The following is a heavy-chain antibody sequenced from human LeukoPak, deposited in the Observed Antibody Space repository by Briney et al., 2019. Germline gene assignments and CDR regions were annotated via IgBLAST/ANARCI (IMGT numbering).Heavy chain of an antibody. V-gene: IGHV1-24*01. Sequence: ASVKVSCKVSGYTLTELSMHWVRQAPGKGLKWMGGFDPEDGETIYAQRFQGRVTMTEDTSTDTAYMELSSLRSEDTAVYYCATQIGGLQLRPYYYYYGMDVWGQGTTVTVSS. CDR3: ATQIGGLQLRPYYYYYGMDV. D-gene: IGHD5-24*01. CDR1: GYTLTELS. CDR2: FDPEDGET. J-gene: IGHJ6*02.